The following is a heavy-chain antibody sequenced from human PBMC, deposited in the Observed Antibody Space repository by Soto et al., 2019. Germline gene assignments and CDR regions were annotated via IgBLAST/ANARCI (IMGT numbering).Heavy chain of an antibody. Sequence: EVQLVESGGGLIQPGGSLRLSCAASGFTVSNNYMTWVRQAPGRGLEWISIIYARGDTYYADSVKGRFTISRDNSDNTLYLKMNSLSAEDTAMYYCARERDTTGYILRYWGQGTLVTVSS. CDR1: GFTVSNNY. D-gene: IGHD3-9*01. J-gene: IGHJ4*02. CDR2: IYARGDT. CDR3: ARERDTTGYILRY. V-gene: IGHV3-53*01.